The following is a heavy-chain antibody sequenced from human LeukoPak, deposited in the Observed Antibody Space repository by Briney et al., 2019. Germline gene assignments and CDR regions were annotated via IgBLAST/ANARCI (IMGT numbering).Heavy chain of an antibody. CDR2: ISAYNGNT. CDR1: GYTFTSYG. V-gene: IGHV1-18*01. CDR3: AREEGELLNGHQFDY. J-gene: IGHJ4*02. Sequence: ASVKVSCKASGYTFTSYGISWVRQAPGQGLEWMGWISAYNGNTNYAQKLQGRVTMTTDTSTSTAYMELRSLRSDDTAVYYCAREEGELLNGHQFDYWGQGTLVTVSS. D-gene: IGHD1-26*01.